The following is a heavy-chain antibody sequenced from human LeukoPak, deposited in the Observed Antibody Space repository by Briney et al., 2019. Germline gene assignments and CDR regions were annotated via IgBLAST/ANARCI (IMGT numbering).Heavy chain of an antibody. Sequence: SENLSLTCTVSGGSISNYYWTWIRQPPGKGLEWIGYIDHSGRTNYNPSPKSRVAISVDTAENDFSLKLSSVTAADTAVYYCARVNSSGYYEYYYMDVWGKGATGAISS. V-gene: IGHV4-59*01. D-gene: IGHD3-3*01. J-gene: IGHJ6*03. CDR1: GGSISNYY. CDR3: ARVNSSGYYEYYYMDV. CDR2: IDHSGRT.